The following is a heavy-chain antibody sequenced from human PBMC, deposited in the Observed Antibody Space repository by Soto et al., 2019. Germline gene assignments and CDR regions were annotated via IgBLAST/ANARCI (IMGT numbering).Heavy chain of an antibody. CDR1: GSTFINHL. CDR3: ERKGQMAENPEDDFDI. Sequence: PVESLKISFKVSGSTFINHLISLVLQMPGKGLEWMGIIYPGDSDARYSPSFACQVTISVDKYITTAYLQWSSLEASGSAVYYSERKGQMAENPEDDFDIWGQGTLVTVSS. D-gene: IGHD6-19*01. CDR2: IYPGDSDA. V-gene: IGHV5-51*01. J-gene: IGHJ3*02.